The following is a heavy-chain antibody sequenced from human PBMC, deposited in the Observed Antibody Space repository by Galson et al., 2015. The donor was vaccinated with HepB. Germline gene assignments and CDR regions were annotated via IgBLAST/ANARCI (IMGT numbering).Heavy chain of an antibody. D-gene: IGHD4-17*01. J-gene: IGHJ4*02. CDR1: GGSFSGPY. Sequence: ETLSLTCAVYGGSFSGPYWTWIRQPPGEGLEWIGDIDLYGHAKYKSSLKTRVAISTDTSKNQFSLKMVYLTDTDTGIYYCARRNGDYANGSFDSWGQGILVTVSS. CDR3: ARRNGDYANGSFDS. CDR2: IDLYGHA. V-gene: IGHV4-34*01.